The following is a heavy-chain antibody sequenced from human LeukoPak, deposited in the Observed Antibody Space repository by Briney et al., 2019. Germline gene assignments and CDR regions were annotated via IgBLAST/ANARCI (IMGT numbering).Heavy chain of an antibody. CDR2: IYGGGNI. D-gene: IGHD5-24*01. Sequence: GGSLRLSCAASGFTVSSNYMNWVRQAPGKGLEWVSVIYGGGNIYYADSVKGRFTISRDNSKNTLYLQMNSLRAEDTAVYYCARGAGYNYPYYFDYWGQGILVTVSS. J-gene: IGHJ4*02. CDR1: GFTVSSNY. CDR3: ARGAGYNYPYYFDY. V-gene: IGHV3-53*01.